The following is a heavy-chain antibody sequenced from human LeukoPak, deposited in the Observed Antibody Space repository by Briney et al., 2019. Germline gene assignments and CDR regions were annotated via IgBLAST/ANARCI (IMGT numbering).Heavy chain of an antibody. J-gene: IGHJ4*02. Sequence: GGSLRLSCAASGFTFSFYAMSWVRQAPGKGLEWVSAITDSGGSTYYADSVMGRFTNSRDNSKNTLYLQMNSLRAEDTAVYYCAKDALRTSGWYYFDYWGQGILVAVSS. D-gene: IGHD6-19*01. CDR1: GFTFSFYA. CDR2: ITDSGGST. CDR3: AKDALRTSGWYYFDY. V-gene: IGHV3-23*01.